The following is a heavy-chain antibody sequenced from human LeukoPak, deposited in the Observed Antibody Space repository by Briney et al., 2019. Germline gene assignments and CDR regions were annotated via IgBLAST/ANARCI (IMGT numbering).Heavy chain of an antibody. CDR2: IYHSGST. J-gene: IGHJ3*02. D-gene: IGHD1-26*01. V-gene: IGHV4-38-2*02. CDR3: ARAYSGSYDANAFDI. Sequence: SETLSLTCTVSGYSISSGSYWGWIRQPPGKGLEWVGSIYHSGSTYHNPSLKSRVTISVDTSKNQFSLKLRSVTAADTAVYYCARAYSGSYDANAFDIWGQGTMVTVSS. CDR1: GYSISSGSY.